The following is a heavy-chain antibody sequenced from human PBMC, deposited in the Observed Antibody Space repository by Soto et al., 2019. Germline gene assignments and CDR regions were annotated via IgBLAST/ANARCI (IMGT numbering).Heavy chain of an antibody. CDR3: ARNFYDTGNYYARIDY. Sequence: GSGPTLVNPTQTLTLTCTFSGFSFSTSGMCVSWIRQPPGKALEWLALIDWDDDKFYLPSLKTRLTISRDTSKNQVVLTMTNMDPLDTATYYCARNFYDTGNYYARIDYWGPGTLVTVSS. V-gene: IGHV2-70*01. CDR1: GFSFSTSGMC. J-gene: IGHJ4*02. CDR2: IDWDDDK. D-gene: IGHD3-10*01.